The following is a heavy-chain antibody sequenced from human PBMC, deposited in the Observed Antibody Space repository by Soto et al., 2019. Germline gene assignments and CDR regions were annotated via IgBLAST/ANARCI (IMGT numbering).Heavy chain of an antibody. D-gene: IGHD3-22*01. J-gene: IGHJ3*02. Sequence: GGSLRLSCAASGFTFSSYGMHWVRQAPGKGLEWVAVIWYDGSNKYYADSVKGRFTISRDNSKNTLYLQMNSLRAEDTAVYYCARAMTPGGDAFDIWGQGTMVTVSS. CDR1: GFTFSSYG. CDR3: ARAMTPGGDAFDI. V-gene: IGHV3-33*01. CDR2: IWYDGSNK.